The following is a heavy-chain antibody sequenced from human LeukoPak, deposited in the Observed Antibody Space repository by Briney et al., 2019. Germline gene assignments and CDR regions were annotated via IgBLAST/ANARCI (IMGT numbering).Heavy chain of an antibody. J-gene: IGHJ6*03. CDR1: GGSISSYY. D-gene: IGHD6-6*01. Sequence: PSETLSLTCTVSGGSISSYYWSWIRQPAGKGLEWIGRIYTSGSTNYNPSLKSRVTMSVDTSKNQFSLKLSSATAADTAVYYCARLARPVLYYYYYYMDVWGKGTTVTVSS. CDR3: ARLARPVLYYYYYYMDV. CDR2: IYTSGST. V-gene: IGHV4-4*07.